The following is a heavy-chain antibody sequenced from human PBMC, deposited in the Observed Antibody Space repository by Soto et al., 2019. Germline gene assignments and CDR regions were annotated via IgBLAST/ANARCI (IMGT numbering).Heavy chain of an antibody. D-gene: IGHD2-15*01. CDR3: ASEGDQQVAPYFYYRMDV. Sequence: QVQLVQSGAEVKKPGASGTVSCKASGYTFTSYGISWVRQAPGQGLEWMGWISAYNGNANYAQKLQGRVTMTTDTPTSTAYMELRGLRSDDTAVYYCASEGDQQVAPYFYYRMDVWGPGNTVPVSP. V-gene: IGHV1-18*04. J-gene: IGHJ6*01. CDR1: GYTFTSYG. CDR2: ISAYNGNA.